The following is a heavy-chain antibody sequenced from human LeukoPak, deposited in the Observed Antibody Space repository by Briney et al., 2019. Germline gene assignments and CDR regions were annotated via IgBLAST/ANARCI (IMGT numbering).Heavy chain of an antibody. V-gene: IGHV3-9*01. CDR1: GFTFDDYA. Sequence: GGSLRLSCAASGFTFDDYATHWVRQAPGKGLEWVSGISWNSGSIGYADSVKGRFTISRDNAKNSLYLQMNSLRAEDTALYYCAKDLKSGTDYWGQGTLVTVSS. CDR3: AKDLKSGTDY. CDR2: ISWNSGSI. J-gene: IGHJ4*02. D-gene: IGHD1-14*01.